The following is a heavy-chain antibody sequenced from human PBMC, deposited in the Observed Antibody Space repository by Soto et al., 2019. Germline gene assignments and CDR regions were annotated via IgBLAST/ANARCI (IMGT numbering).Heavy chain of an antibody. J-gene: IGHJ3*01. CDR3: WRGGGGDVKPFDV. CDR1: GFTFSSYS. D-gene: IGHD3-10*01. CDR2: ISSSSSYI. Sequence: EVQLVESGGGLVKPGGSLRLSCAASGFTFSSYSMNWVRQAPGKGLEWVSSISSSSSYIYYAYSVKGRFTISRDNAKNRPLRQKNRPGAEDTGVYYCWRGGGGDVKPFDVWGKGTMVTVSS. V-gene: IGHV3-21*01.